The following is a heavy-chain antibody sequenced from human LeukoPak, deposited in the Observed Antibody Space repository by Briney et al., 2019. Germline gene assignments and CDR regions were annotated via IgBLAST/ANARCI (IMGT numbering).Heavy chain of an antibody. Sequence: GGSLRLSCAASGFTVSNNYMNWVRQAPGKGLEWVSIIYSGGSTYYADSVKDRFTISRDNSKNTLYLQMNSLRAEDTAVYYCAGFARGVIITVTFDYWGQGTLVTVSS. J-gene: IGHJ4*02. D-gene: IGHD3-10*01. CDR3: AGFARGVIITVTFDY. V-gene: IGHV3-66*01. CDR1: GFTVSNNY. CDR2: IYSGGST.